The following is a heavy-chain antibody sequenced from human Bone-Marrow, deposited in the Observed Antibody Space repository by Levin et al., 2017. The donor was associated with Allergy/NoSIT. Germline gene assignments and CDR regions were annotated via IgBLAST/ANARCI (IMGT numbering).Heavy chain of an antibody. CDR2: ITTSSSYI. CDR3: ARAAQLGYCTSTSCPTPDF. V-gene: IGHV3-21*06. J-gene: IGHJ4*02. Sequence: GGSLRLSCVASGFSFSRYSMNWVRQAPGKGLEWVSSITTSSSYIYYADSVKGRFTISRDNAKNTLYLQMNSLRAEDTVVYFCARAAQLGYCTSTSCPTPDFWGQGTLVTVSS. D-gene: IGHD2-2*01. CDR1: GFSFSRYS.